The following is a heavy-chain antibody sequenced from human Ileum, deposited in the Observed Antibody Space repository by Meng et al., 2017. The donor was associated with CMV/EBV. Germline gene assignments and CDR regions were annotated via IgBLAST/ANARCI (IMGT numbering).Heavy chain of an antibody. CDR1: GGSITTSGDFY. V-gene: IGHV4-30-4*01. CDR2: IYYSGAT. J-gene: IGHJ5*02. CDR3: ARRPYLGNWFDP. Sequence: VSGGSITTSGDFYWRWIRQSPGKGLEWIGRIYYSGATSYHPSLRGRLTISIDTSSNQFSLKVNSVTATDTAVYYCARRPYLGNWFDPWGQGTLVTVSS.